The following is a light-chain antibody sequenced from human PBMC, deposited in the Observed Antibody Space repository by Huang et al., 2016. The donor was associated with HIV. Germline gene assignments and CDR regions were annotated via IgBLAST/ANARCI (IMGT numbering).Light chain of an antibody. CDR3: QECDTWPRLA. Sequence: VLTQSPATLSLSPGERATLSCRASQSIGNYVAWYQQKPGQPPRLLIYDSSKRATDIPSRFNVTGSGTDFTLTISNLEADDSAVYYCQECDTWPRLALGGGTKVEIK. CDR1: QSIGNY. V-gene: IGKV3-11*01. CDR2: DSS. J-gene: IGKJ4*01.